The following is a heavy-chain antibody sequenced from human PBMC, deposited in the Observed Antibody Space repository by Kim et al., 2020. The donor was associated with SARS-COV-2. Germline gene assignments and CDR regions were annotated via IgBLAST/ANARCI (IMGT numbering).Heavy chain of an antibody. CDR1: GFIFSDHY. CDR3: ARGSGGYRPFDY. Sequence: GGSLRLSCVASGFIFSDHYMDWVRQAPGKGLEWVGRIRKKANSYTTEYAASVKGRFTISREDSKSSLYLQMDSLKTEDTAVYYCARGSGGYRPFDYWGRG. V-gene: IGHV3-72*01. D-gene: IGHD1-26*01. CDR2: IRKKANSYTT. J-gene: IGHJ4*02.